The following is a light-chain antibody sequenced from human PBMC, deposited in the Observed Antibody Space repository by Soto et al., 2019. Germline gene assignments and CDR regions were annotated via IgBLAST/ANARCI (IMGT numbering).Light chain of an antibody. V-gene: IGKV3-11*01. CDR2: EAS. CDR1: QSVSSY. Sequence: IVLTKSPAILSLSPGERATGYGRASQSVSSYLAWYQQKPGQAPRLLMYEASNRATGIPARFSGGGSGTDFTLTISSLEPEDFAVYYCQQRSDWPWTSAQGTKVDIK. CDR3: QQRSDWPWT. J-gene: IGKJ1*01.